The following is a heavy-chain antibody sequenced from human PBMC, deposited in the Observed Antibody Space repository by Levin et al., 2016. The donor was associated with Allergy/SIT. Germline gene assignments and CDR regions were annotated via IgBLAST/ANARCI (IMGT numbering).Heavy chain of an antibody. V-gene: IGHV3-23*01. Sequence: GGSLRLSCAASGFTFSSYAMSWVRQAPGKGLEWVSAISGSGGSTYYADSVKGRFTISRDNSKNTLYLQMNSLRAEDTAVYYCAKGSTYYYDSSGFGYWGQGTLVTVSS. CDR2: ISGSGGST. D-gene: IGHD3-22*01. CDR1: GFTFSSYA. CDR3: AKGSTYYYDSSGFGY. J-gene: IGHJ4*02.